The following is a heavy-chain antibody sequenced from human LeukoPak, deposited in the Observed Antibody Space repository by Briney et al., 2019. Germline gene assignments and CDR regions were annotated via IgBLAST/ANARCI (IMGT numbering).Heavy chain of an antibody. V-gene: IGHV4-39*01. Sequence: SETLSLTCSVSGGSISSSSHYWAWIRQTPGRGLEWIGSIYYSGTTYYKPYFKSRVSISVDTSRNQFSLMLNSVTAADTAVYYCASAYDSRIDYWGQGTLVTVSS. CDR1: GGSISSSSHY. J-gene: IGHJ4*02. D-gene: IGHD3-22*01. CDR3: ASAYDSRIDY. CDR2: IYYSGTT.